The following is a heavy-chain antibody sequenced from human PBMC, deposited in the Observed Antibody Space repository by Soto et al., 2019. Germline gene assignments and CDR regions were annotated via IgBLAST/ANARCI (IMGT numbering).Heavy chain of an antibody. CDR1: GASISSSY. V-gene: IGHV4-59*01. CDR3: ARSDGRY. Sequence: SETLSLTCTLAGASISSSYWSWIRQPPGKGLEWIGYIYYSGSANYNPSLKSRVTISVDTSKNQFSLKLSSVTAADTAVYYSARSDGRYWGQGTLVTVS. J-gene: IGHJ4*02. CDR2: IYYSGSA.